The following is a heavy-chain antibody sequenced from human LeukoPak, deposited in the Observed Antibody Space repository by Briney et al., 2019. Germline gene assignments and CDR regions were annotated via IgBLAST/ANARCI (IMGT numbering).Heavy chain of an antibody. CDR3: AKCPQFLSRPGYFDL. CDR2: ISGSGGST. V-gene: IGHV3-23*01. CDR1: GFTFSSYA. D-gene: IGHD2/OR15-2a*01. J-gene: IGHJ2*01. Sequence: PGGSLRLSCAASGFTFSSYAMSWVRQAPGKGLEWVSAISGSGGSTYYADSVKGRFTISRDNSKNTLYLQMNSLRAEDTALYYCAKCPQFLSRPGYFDLWGRGTLVTVSS.